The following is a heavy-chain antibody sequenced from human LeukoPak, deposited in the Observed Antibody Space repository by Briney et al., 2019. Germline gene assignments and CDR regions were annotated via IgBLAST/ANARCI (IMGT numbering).Heavy chain of an antibody. CDR2: IRKKVNGYTT. Sequence: PGGSLRLSCAASGFIFSDHYMDWVRQAPGKGLEWVGRIRKKVNGYTTEYAASVKGRFTISRDDSRNSLYLQMNSLKTGDTAVYYCTRTVVVDGHYYFDYWGQGTLVTVSS. V-gene: IGHV3-72*01. D-gene: IGHD2-8*02. J-gene: IGHJ4*02. CDR1: GFIFSDHY. CDR3: TRTVVVDGHYYFDY.